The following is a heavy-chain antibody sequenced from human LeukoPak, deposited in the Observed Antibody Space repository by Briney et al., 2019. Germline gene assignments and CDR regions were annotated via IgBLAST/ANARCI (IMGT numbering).Heavy chain of an antibody. J-gene: IGHJ4*02. V-gene: IGHV3-53*01. Sequence: GGSLRLSCAASGFTVSTNYMSWVRQAPGKGLEWVSVIYSGDSTYYSDSVKGRFTISRDNAKNSLYLQMNSLRAEDTAVYYCARGGVIFTYYYDSSGRAYFDYWGQGTLVTVSS. D-gene: IGHD3-22*01. CDR3: ARGGVIFTYYYDSSGRAYFDY. CDR2: IYSGDST. CDR1: GFTVSTNY.